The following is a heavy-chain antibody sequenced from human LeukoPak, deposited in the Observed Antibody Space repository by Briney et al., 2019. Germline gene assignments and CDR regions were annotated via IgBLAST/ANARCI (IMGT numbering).Heavy chain of an antibody. V-gene: IGHV3-23*01. Sequence: PGGSLRLSCAASGFTFSSYAMSWVRQAPGRGLEWVSAISGSGGSTYYADSVKGRFTISRDNSKNTLYLQMNSLRAEDTAVYYCAKDIGRIAAAGTVYWGQGTLVTVSS. CDR3: AKDIGRIAAAGTVY. CDR2: ISGSGGST. D-gene: IGHD6-13*01. CDR1: GFTFSSYA. J-gene: IGHJ4*02.